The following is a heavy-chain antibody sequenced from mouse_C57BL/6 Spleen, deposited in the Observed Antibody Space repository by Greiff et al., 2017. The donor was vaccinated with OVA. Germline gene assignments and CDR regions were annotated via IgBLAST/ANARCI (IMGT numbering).Heavy chain of an antibody. CDR2: IHPNSGST. CDR3: ARSRGNYVEFAD. D-gene: IGHD2-1*01. V-gene: IGHV1-64*01. J-gene: IGHJ3*01. Sequence: QVQLQQSGAELVKPGASVKLSCKASGYTFTSYWMHWVKQRPGQGLEWIGMIHPNSGSTNYNEKFKSKATLTVDKSSSTAYMQLSSLTSEDSAVDYCARSRGNYVEFADWGQGTLVTVSA. CDR1: GYTFTSYW.